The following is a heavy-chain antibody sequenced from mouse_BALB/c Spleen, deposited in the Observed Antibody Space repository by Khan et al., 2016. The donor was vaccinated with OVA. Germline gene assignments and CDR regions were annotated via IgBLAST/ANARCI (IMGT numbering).Heavy chain of an antibody. CDR1: GDSITSGY. D-gene: IGHD2-14*01. CDR3: ARSTYRYAFVY. CDR2: IIYTGYT. Sequence: MQLEESGPRLVKPSQTLSLTCSVTGDSITSGYWNWIRKFPGNKLEYMGYIIYTGYTYYNPSLKSRISITRHTSKNQYYLQLNSVTDDDTAAYYCARSTYRYAFVYWGQGTLVTVTA. V-gene: IGHV3-8*02. J-gene: IGHJ3*01.